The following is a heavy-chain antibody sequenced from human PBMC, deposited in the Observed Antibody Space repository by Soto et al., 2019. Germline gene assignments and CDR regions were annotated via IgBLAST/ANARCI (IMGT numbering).Heavy chain of an antibody. CDR2: IYYSGST. CDR3: ARAVGTTFLRWFDP. CDR1: GGSISSGDYY. D-gene: IGHD1-26*01. V-gene: IGHV4-30-4*01. Sequence: PSETLSLTCTVSGGSISSGDYYWSWIRQPPGKGLEWIGYIYYSGSTYYNPSLKSRVTISVDTSKNQFSLKLSSVTAADTAVYYCARAVGTTFLRWFDPWGQGTLVTVSS. J-gene: IGHJ5*02.